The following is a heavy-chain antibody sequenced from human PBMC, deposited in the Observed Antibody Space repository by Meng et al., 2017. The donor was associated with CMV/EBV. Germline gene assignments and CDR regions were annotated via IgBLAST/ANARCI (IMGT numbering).Heavy chain of an antibody. D-gene: IGHD4-17*01. Sequence: YLVEFGGGLVQPGGSLRFSCAASGLPISNYWMSWVRQAPGKGLEWVANIKNDGSERYYVDSVKGRFSISRDNADNSLYLQMNNLRAEDTAVYYCRLGHYSQDWGQGTLVTVSS. V-gene: IGHV3-7*02. CDR2: IKNDGSER. CDR3: RLGHYSQD. J-gene: IGHJ4*02. CDR1: GLPISNYW.